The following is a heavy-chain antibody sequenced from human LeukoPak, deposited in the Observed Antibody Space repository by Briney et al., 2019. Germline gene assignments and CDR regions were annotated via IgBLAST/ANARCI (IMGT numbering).Heavy chain of an antibody. J-gene: IGHJ5*02. Sequence: ASVKVSCKASGYTFTGYYMHWVRQPPGQGLEWMGWINPNSGGTKYAQKFPGRVTMTRDTSISTDYMELSRLRSDDTAVYYCARATYYYGSGSHNWFDPWGQGTLVTVSS. D-gene: IGHD3-10*01. CDR1: GYTFTGYY. V-gene: IGHV1-2*02. CDR2: INPNSGGT. CDR3: ARATYYYGSGSHNWFDP.